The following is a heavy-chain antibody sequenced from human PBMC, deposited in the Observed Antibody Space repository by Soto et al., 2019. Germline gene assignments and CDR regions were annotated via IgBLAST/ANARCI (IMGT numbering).Heavy chain of an antibody. J-gene: IGHJ4*02. CDR1: GGTFSSFA. CDR2: IIPLWGST. CDR3: ARDSSSWYVFDY. Sequence: QVQLVQSGAEVKKPGSSVKVSCKASGGTFSSFAISWVRQAPGQGLEWIGGIIPLWGSTSYAQKFQGRVTITADESTNTAYMELNGLRSEDTAVYYCARDSSSWYVFDYWGQGTLVTVSS. V-gene: IGHV1-69*01. D-gene: IGHD6-13*01.